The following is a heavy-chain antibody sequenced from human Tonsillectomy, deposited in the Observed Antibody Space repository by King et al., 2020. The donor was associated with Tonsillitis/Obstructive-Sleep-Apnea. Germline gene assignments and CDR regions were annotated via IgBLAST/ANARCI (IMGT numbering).Heavy chain of an antibody. CDR1: GFTFSSYA. CDR3: ARDGSAAQISDPRFDY. J-gene: IGHJ4*02. D-gene: IGHD2-2*01. CDR2: LSYDGSNK. V-gene: IGHV3-30*01. Sequence: QLVQSGGGVVQPGRSLRLSCAASGFTFSSYAMHWVRQAPGEGLEWVAVLSYDGSNKYYADSVKGRFTISRDNSRNTLYLQMNSLRDEDTAVYYCARDGSAAQISDPRFDYWGQGTLVTVSS.